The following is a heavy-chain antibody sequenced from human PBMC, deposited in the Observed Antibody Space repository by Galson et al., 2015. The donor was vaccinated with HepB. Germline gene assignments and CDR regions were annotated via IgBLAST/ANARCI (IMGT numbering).Heavy chain of an antibody. J-gene: IGHJ1*01. CDR2: IYNSGST. CDR3: ASTETYYYGSGSYLIQH. V-gene: IGHV4-59*01. Sequence: LSLTCTVSGGSISSYYWSWIRQPPGKGLEWIGYIYNSGSTNYNPSLKSRVTISVDTSKNQFSLKLSSVTAADTAVYYCASTETYYYGSGSYLIQHWGQGTLVTVSS. CDR1: GGSISSYY. D-gene: IGHD3-10*01.